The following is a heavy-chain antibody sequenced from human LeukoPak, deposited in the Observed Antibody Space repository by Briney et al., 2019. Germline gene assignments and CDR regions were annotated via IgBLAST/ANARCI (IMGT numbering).Heavy chain of an antibody. J-gene: IGHJ6*03. CDR1: GGSISSGNDY. CDR3: ARGIVVVPAAIGSGYYYYMDV. V-gene: IGHV4-61*02. Sequence: PSETLSLTCTVSGGSISSGNDYWTWIRQPAGKGLEWIGRIYTTGSTNYNPSLTSRVTISVDTSKNQFSLKLSSVTAADTAVYYCARGIVVVPAAIGSGYYYYMDVWGKGTTVTISS. D-gene: IGHD2-2*01. CDR2: IYTTGST.